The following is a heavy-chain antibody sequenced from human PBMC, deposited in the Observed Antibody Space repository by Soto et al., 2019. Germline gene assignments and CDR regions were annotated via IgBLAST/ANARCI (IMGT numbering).Heavy chain of an antibody. CDR3: ARGAGFSYASTWFDI. CDR1: GASVSSGTYY. V-gene: IGHV4-61*03. CDR2: IYCTGST. J-gene: IGHJ5*02. Sequence: SETLSLTCTVFGASVSSGTYYWSWIRQAPGKGLEWVGHIYCTGSTNYNPSLNNRVTISVDTSKNHFSLQLTSVTAADTAVYYCARGAGFSYASTWFDIWGQGTLVTVSS. D-gene: IGHD5-18*01.